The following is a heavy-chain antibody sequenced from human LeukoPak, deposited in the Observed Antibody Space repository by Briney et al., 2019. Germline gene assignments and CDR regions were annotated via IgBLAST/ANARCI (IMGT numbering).Heavy chain of an antibody. D-gene: IGHD3-3*01. Sequence: ASVKVSCKASGYTFTSYGISWVRQARGQGLEWMGWISAYNGNTNYPQKLQGRVTLTKDTSTSTAYMELRSLRSDDTAVYYCARGGTIFGVAGRYYYMDVWGKGTTVTVSS. CDR1: GYTFTSYG. CDR3: ARGGTIFGVAGRYYYMDV. J-gene: IGHJ6*03. CDR2: ISAYNGNT. V-gene: IGHV1-18*01.